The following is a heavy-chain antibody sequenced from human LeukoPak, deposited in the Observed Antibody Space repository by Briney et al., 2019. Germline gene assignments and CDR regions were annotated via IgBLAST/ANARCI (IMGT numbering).Heavy chain of an antibody. Sequence: GASVKVSCKASGYTFTSYGISWVRQAPGQGLEWMGWISAYNGNTNYAQKLQGRVTMTTDTSTSTAYMELRSLRSDDTAVYYCARDPTLGGSPFYFDYWGQGTLVTVSS. J-gene: IGHJ4*02. D-gene: IGHD1-26*01. CDR1: GYTFTSYG. CDR2: ISAYNGNT. V-gene: IGHV1-18*01. CDR3: ARDPTLGGSPFYFDY.